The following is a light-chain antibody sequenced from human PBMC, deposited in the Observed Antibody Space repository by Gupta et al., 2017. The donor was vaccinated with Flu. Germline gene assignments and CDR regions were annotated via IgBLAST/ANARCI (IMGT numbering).Light chain of an antibody. CDR2: EAS. J-gene: IGKJ5*01. CDR3: KQGGDWPRA. V-gene: IGKV2-30*01. Sequence: VATGSSASRESTSSQGRVCKNRKNYMGWFQQKPGQAPRRLIDEASYRETGIPDRFSGSGSGTNFTLKISRVEAEDVGVYYCKQGGDWPRAFGQGTRLEIK. CDR1: QGRVCKNRKNY.